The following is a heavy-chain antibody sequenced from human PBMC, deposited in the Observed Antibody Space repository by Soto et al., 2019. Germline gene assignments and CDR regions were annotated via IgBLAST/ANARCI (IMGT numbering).Heavy chain of an antibody. V-gene: IGHV4-31*03. CDR3: ARGSFSSSSSWFDP. Sequence: SETLSLTCTVSGGSISSGGYYWIWIRQHPGKGLEWIGYIYYSGRTYYNPSLHSRVSIAVDTTENQFSLKLTSVTAADTSVYYCARGSFSSSSSWFDPWGRGTQVTVSS. J-gene: IGHJ5*02. D-gene: IGHD6-6*01. CDR1: GGSISSGGYY. CDR2: IYYSGRT.